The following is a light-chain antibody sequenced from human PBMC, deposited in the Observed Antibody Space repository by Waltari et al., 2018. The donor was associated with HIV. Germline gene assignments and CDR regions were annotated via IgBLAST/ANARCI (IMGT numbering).Light chain of an antibody. CDR1: TSNLATNY. Sequence: QSVLTQPPSVSAAPGQKVTIPCSGRTSNLATNYVSWSQQLPGTPPKLLIYDNNKRPSGIPDRFSGSKSGTSATLGITGLQTGDEADYYCGTWDSSLSAEVFGTGTKVTVL. J-gene: IGLJ1*01. CDR2: DNN. V-gene: IGLV1-51*01. CDR3: GTWDSSLSAEV.